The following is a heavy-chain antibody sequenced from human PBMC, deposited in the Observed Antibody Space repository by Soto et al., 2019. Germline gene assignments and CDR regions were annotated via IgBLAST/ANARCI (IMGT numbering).Heavy chain of an antibody. Sequence: EVQLLDSGGGLVQPGGSLRLSCAASGFTFSNYAMTWVLQGPGKGLEWVSGISGSGGRSYYADSVKGRFTISRDNSKSTLYLQMNSLRAEDTAVYYCAKAYFVWSSEQPYYFDYWGQGTLVTVSS. CDR3: AKAYFVWSSEQPYYFDY. V-gene: IGHV3-23*01. CDR2: ISGSGGRS. J-gene: IGHJ4*02. D-gene: IGHD3-16*01. CDR1: GFTFSNYA.